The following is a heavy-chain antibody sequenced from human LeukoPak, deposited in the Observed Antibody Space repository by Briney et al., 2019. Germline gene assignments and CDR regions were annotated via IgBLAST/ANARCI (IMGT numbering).Heavy chain of an antibody. CDR2: IRSNAYGGTT. D-gene: IGHD1-1*01. V-gene: IGHV3-49*04. J-gene: IGHJ3*02. CDR3: SRRGVTGTYDAFDI. Sequence: GGSLRLSCTASGFRFGDYGLAWVRQAPGRGPEWVGFIRSNAYGGTTEYGASAEGRFTISRDDSKSIAYLQMDSLKTEDTAVYFCSRRGVTGTYDAFDIWGQGTLVTVSS. CDR1: GFRFGDYG.